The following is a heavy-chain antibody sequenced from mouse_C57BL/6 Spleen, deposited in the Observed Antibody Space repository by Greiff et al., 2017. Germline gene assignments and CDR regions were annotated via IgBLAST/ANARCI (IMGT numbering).Heavy chain of an antibody. CDR1: GFTFSDYG. CDR3: AREVIYYGTIFDY. Sequence: EVKLMESGGGLVKPGGSLKLSCAASGFTFSDYGMHWVRQAPEKGLEWVAYISSGSSTIYYADTVKGRFTISRDNAKNTLFLQMTSLRSEDTAMYYGAREVIYYGTIFDYWGQGTTLTVSS. CDR2: ISSGSSTI. J-gene: IGHJ2*01. V-gene: IGHV5-17*01. D-gene: IGHD2-1*01.